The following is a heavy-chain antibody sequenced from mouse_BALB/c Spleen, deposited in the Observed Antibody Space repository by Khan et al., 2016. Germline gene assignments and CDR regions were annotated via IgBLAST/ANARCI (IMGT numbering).Heavy chain of an antibody. CDR2: ISSGGSYT. Sequence: EVELVESGGDLVKPGGSLKLSCAASGFTFSSYGMSWVRQTPDKRLEWVATISSGGSYTYYPDSVKGRLTISRDNAKNTLYLQMNSLKSEDTAMYCCARHFPDDFYVAWFAYWGQGTLVAVS. CDR1: GFTFSSYG. CDR3: ARHFPDDFYVAWFAY. V-gene: IGHV5-6*01. D-gene: IGHD1-1*01. J-gene: IGHJ3*01.